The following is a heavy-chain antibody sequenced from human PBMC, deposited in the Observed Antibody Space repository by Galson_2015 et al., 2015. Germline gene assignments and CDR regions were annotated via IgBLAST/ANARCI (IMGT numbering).Heavy chain of an antibody. Sequence: SLRLSCAASGFTFSSYAMNWVRQAPGKGLDWVSTISGPGGTTYYADSVKGRFTISRDNSKNTLYLQMNSLRAEDTAVYYCATMTTVVTPRSGVGHWGQGTLVTVSS. CDR3: ATMTTVVTPRSGVGH. CDR1: GFTFSSYA. J-gene: IGHJ4*02. CDR2: ISGPGGTT. D-gene: IGHD4-23*01. V-gene: IGHV3-23*01.